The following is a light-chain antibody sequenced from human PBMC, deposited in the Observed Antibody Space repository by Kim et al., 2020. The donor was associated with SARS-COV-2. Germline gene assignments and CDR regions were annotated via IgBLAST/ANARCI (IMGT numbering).Light chain of an antibody. V-gene: IGKV3-20*01. Sequence: EIVLTQSPGTLSLSPGERATLSCRASQSVGSSLLAWYQQKPGQAPRLLIYEAFKRVAGIPDRFSGSGSGTDFTLTISRPEPEDFAMYYCQQYGSSPYSFGHGTKLEI. CDR1: QSVGSSL. CDR2: EAF. J-gene: IGKJ2*03. CDR3: QQYGSSPYS.